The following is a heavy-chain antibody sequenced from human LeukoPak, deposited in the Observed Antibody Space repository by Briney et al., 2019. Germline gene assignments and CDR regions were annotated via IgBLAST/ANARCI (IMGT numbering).Heavy chain of an antibody. CDR3: VKALYDSGGYYYAY. Sequence: GGSLRLSCSGSGFTFSSYPMHWVRQAPGKGLEYVSAITFDGGSTYYRDSVKGRFTISRDNSKNTLYLHMSSLRVEDTAVYYCVKALYDSGGYYYAYWGQGTQVTVSS. CDR2: ITFDGGST. D-gene: IGHD3-22*01. J-gene: IGHJ4*02. V-gene: IGHV3-64D*06. CDR1: GFTFSSYP.